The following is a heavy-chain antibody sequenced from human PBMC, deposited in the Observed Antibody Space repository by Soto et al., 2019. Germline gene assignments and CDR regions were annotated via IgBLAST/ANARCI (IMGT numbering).Heavy chain of an antibody. D-gene: IGHD2-2*01. V-gene: IGHV4-39*07. CDR1: GGSISSSSYY. J-gene: IGHJ6*02. CDR2: IYYSGST. CDR3: ARARYQLLHPYYYGMDV. Sequence: PSETLSLTCTVSGGSISSSSYYWGWIRQPPGKGLEWIGSIYYSGSTYYNPPLKSRVTISVDTSRNQVSLKLSSVTAADSAVYFCARARYQLLHPYYYGMDVWGQGTTVTVSS.